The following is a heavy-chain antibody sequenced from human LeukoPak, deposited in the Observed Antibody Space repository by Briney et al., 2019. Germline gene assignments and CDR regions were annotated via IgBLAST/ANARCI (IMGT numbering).Heavy chain of an antibody. CDR2: ISGSGGST. Sequence: GGSLRLSCAGSGFTFNTYAMSWVRQAPGKGLEWVSAISGSGGSTYYADSVKGRFTISRDNSKNTLYLQMNSLRAEDTAVYYCAKKGEAVAGKVDYWGQGTLVTVSS. V-gene: IGHV3-23*01. J-gene: IGHJ4*02. CDR1: GFTFNTYA. CDR3: AKKGEAVAGKVDY. D-gene: IGHD6-19*01.